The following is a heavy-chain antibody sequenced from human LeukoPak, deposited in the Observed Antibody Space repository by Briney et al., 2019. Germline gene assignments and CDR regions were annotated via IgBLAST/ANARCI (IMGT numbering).Heavy chain of an antibody. V-gene: IGHV4-4*07. CDR3: ARGYRGGYSSSSRYFDY. CDR1: GGSISSYY. J-gene: IGHJ4*02. Sequence: SETLSLTCTVSGGSISSYYWSWIRQPAGKGLEWIGRIYTSGSTTYNPSLKSRVTISVDTSKNQFSLKLSSVTAADTAVYYCARGYRGGYSSSSRYFDYWGQGTLVTVSS. D-gene: IGHD6-6*01. CDR2: IYTSGST.